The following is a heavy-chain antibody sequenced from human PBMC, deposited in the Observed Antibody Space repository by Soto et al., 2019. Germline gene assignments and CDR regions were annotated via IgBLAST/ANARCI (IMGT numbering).Heavy chain of an antibody. V-gene: IGHV4-4*07. CDR1: GGSISSYY. D-gene: IGHD3-22*01. J-gene: IGHJ2*01. CDR3: ARGIYEESSGSTRYCVL. Sequence: PSETLSLTCTVSGGSISSYYWSWIRQPAGKGLEWIGRIYTSGGTNYNPSLESRVTMSVGTSKNQISLKLSSVTAADTAVYYCARGIYEESSGSTRYCVLWGRGTLVT. CDR2: IYTSGGT.